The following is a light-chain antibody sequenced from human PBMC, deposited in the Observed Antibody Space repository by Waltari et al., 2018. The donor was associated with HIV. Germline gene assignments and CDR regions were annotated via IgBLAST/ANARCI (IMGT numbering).Light chain of an antibody. CDR3: ATWDDSLSGSVL. J-gene: IGLJ2*01. CDR1: GYNIGSNY. CDR2: RNN. V-gene: IGLV1-47*01. Sequence: QSVLTQPPSASGTPGQRVTISCSGSGYNIGSNYVYWYQDLPGTAPKLLLYRNNQRPSGVPDRFSGSKSGTSASLAISGLRSEDEAAYYCATWDDSLSGSVLFGGGTKLTVL.